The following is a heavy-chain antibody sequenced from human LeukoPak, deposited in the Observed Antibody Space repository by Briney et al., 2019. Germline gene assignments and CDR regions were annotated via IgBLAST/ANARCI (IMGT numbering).Heavy chain of an antibody. J-gene: IGHJ6*03. CDR1: GYTFTGYY. V-gene: IGHV1-2*02. Sequence: ASVKVSCKASGYTFTGYYMHWVRQAPGQGLEWMGWINPNSGGTNYAQKFQGRVTMTRDTSISTAYMELSRLRSDDTAVYYCARLYSGYGNYYYYMDVWGEGTTVTVSS. D-gene: IGHD5-12*01. CDR3: ARLYSGYGNYYYYMDV. CDR2: INPNSGGT.